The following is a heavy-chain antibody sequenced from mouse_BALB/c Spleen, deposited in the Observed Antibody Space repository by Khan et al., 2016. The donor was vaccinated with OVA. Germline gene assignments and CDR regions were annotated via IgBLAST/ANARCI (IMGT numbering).Heavy chain of an antibody. Sequence: EVQLQESGPGLVKPSQSLSLTCTVTGYSITSDYAWNWIRQFPGNKLEWMGYISSSGSTNYNPALKSRISITRDTSKNPFFLQLNSVTTEDTATYDCGRDGSRYNDAMDYWGQGTSVTVSS. V-gene: IGHV3-2*02. CDR3: GRDGSRYNDAMDY. J-gene: IGHJ4*01. D-gene: IGHD2-3*01. CDR2: ISSSGST. CDR1: GYSITSDYA.